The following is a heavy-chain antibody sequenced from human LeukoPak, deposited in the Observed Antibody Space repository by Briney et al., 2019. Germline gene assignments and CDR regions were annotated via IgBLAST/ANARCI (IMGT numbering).Heavy chain of an antibody. CDR2: ISSSGSTI. J-gene: IGHJ6*04. D-gene: IGHD3-10*02. CDR1: GFDFNNYN. Sequence: GGSLRLSCAASGFDFNNYNMNWVRQAPGKGLEWVSYISSSGSTIYYADSVKGRFTISRDNAKNSLYLQMNSLRAEDTAVYYCAELGITMIGGVWGKGTTVTISS. V-gene: IGHV3-48*04. CDR3: AELGITMIGGV.